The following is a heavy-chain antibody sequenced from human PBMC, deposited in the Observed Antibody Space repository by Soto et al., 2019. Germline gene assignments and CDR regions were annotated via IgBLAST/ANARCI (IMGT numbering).Heavy chain of an antibody. V-gene: IGHV3-15*07. CDR1: GFTFSNAW. CDR2: IKSKTDGGTT. Sequence: LGGSLRLSCAASGFTFSNAWMNWFRQAPGKGLEWVGRIKSKTDGGTTDYAAPVKGRFTISRDDSKNMLYLQMNSLKTEDTAVYYCTRNWGHGMDVWGQGTTVTVSS. CDR3: TRNWGHGMDV. D-gene: IGHD7-27*01. J-gene: IGHJ6*02.